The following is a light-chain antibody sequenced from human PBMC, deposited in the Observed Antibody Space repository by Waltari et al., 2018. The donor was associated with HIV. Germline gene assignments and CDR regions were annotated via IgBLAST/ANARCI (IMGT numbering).Light chain of an antibody. CDR1: NSDVGYYNY. V-gene: IGLV2-14*01. Sequence: QSVLTQPASVSGSPGQSITISCTGTNSDVGYYNYVSWYQQHPGKAPKLLIYEVTHRPSGISSRFSGFKSGNTASMTISGLQAEDEADYYCSSYTATTAILFGGGTKVTVL. CDR2: EVT. CDR3: SSYTATTAIL. J-gene: IGLJ3*02.